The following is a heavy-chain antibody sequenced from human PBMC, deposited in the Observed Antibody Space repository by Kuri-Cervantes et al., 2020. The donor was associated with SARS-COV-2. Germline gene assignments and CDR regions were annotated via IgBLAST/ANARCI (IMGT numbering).Heavy chain of an antibody. CDR2: IKSKTDGGTT. CDR3: TTGSDCSSTSCYATPPYYYYGMDV. V-gene: IGHV3-15*01. D-gene: IGHD2-2*01. J-gene: IGHJ6*02. CDR1: GFTFSNAW. Sequence: GESLKISCAASGFTFSNAWMSWVRQAPGKGLEWVGRIKSKTDGGTTDYAAPVKGRFTISRDDSKNTLYLQMNSLKTEDTAVYYCTTGSDCSSTSCYATPPYYYYGMDVWGQGTTVTVS.